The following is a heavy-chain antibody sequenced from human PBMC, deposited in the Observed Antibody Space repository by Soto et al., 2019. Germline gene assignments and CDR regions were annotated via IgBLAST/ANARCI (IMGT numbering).Heavy chain of an antibody. J-gene: IGHJ2*01. CDR1: GGSISSYY. Sequence: QVQLQESGPGLVKPSETLSLTCTVSGGSISSYYWSWIRQPPGKGLEWFGYIYYSGSTNYNPSLKSRVTISVDTSKNQFSLKLSSVTAADTAVYYWARTQGSGPNWYFDLWGRGTLVTVSS. V-gene: IGHV4-59*08. CDR3: ARTQGSGPNWYFDL. CDR2: IYYSGST.